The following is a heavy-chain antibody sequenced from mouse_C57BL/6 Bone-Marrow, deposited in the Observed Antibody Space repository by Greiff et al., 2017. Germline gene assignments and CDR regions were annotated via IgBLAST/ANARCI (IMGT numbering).Heavy chain of an antibody. CDR3: AADSTTVVAYYFDY. Sequence: VQLQQSGAELVRPGASVKLSCTASGFNINDYYMHWVKQRPEQGLEWIGRIDPEDGDTEYAPKFQGKATMTADTSSNTAYLQLSSLTSEDTAVYYCAADSTTVVAYYFDYWGQGTTLTVSS. CDR1: GFNINDYY. J-gene: IGHJ2*01. CDR2: IDPEDGDT. V-gene: IGHV14-1*01. D-gene: IGHD1-1*01.